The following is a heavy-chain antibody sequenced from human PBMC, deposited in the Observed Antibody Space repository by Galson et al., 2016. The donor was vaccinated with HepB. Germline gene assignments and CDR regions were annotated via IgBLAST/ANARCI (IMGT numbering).Heavy chain of an antibody. J-gene: IGHJ4*02. CDR2: IIPMFGSP. CDR3: ASHTRGQDGTGRYEFNY. V-gene: IGHV1-69*13. D-gene: IGHD3-10*01. CDR1: GGTFSSFA. Sequence: SVKVSCKASGGTFSSFAINWVRQAPGQGLEWMGGIIPMFGSPNHAQKFRGRVTITADESTSTAYMELSSLRSQDTAVNFCASHTRGQDGTGRYEFNYWGQGTLVTVSS.